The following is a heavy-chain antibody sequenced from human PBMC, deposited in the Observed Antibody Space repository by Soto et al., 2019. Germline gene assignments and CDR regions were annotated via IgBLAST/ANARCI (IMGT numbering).Heavy chain of an antibody. CDR1: RDSISCNSDA. Sequence: SLTPSLPSPISRDSISCNSDAWNWMRQSPSRSLEWLGRTYYRSKWYNDYAVSVKSRITINPDTSKNQFSLQLNSVTPEDTAVYYCARDQSGYSGYDWDYYFDYWGQGTLVTVSS. D-gene: IGHD5-12*01. CDR2: TYYRSKWYN. CDR3: ARDQSGYSGYDWDYYFDY. V-gene: IGHV6-1*01. J-gene: IGHJ4*02.